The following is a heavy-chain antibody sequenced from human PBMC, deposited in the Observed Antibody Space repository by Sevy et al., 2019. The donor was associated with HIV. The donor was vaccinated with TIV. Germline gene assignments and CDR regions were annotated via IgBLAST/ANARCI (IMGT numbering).Heavy chain of an antibody. V-gene: IGHV1-18*01. J-gene: IGHJ4*02. D-gene: IGHD3-22*01. CDR1: GYTFTTYP. CDR2: ISTYSGET. CDR3: TRDSDGSGHYYADYFDY. Sequence: ASLKVSCKASGYTFTTYPIGWVRQAPGQGLEWMGWISTYSGETRDSQKFQGRATMTTDTSTSTDYLELRGPRSDDTAVYYGTRDSDGSGHYYADYFDYWGQGTLVTVSS.